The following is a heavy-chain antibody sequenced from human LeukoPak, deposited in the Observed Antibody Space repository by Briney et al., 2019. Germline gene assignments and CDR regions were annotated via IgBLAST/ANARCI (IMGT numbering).Heavy chain of an antibody. CDR1: GDTFSRYA. J-gene: IGHJ4*02. Sequence: SVKVSCKASGDTFSRYAISWVRQAPGQGLEWMGRIIPSLDIPNYPQKFQGRVTITADKTTSTAYMEVRSLGSEDTAVYYCARSVGGATTPRFDYWGQGTLVTVSS. CDR2: IIPSLDIP. CDR3: ARSVGGATTPRFDY. V-gene: IGHV1-69*04. D-gene: IGHD1-26*01.